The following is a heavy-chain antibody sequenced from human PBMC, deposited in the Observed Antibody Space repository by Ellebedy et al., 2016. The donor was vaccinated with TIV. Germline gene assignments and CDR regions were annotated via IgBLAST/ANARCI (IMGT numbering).Heavy chain of an antibody. CDR3: AREVGKARITGTSDIYYYYGMDV. D-gene: IGHD1-7*01. V-gene: IGHV1-69*06. CDR1: GGTFSSYA. Sequence: SVKVSCXASGGTFSSYAISWVRQAPGQGLEWMGGIIPIFGTANYAQKFQGRVTITADKSTSTAYMELSSLRSEDTAVYYCAREVGKARITGTSDIYYYYGMDVWGQGTTVTVSS. CDR2: IIPIFGTA. J-gene: IGHJ6*02.